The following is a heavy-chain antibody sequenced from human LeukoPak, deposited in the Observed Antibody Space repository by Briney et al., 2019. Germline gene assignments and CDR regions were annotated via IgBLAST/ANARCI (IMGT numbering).Heavy chain of an antibody. D-gene: IGHD6-13*01. J-gene: IGHJ4*02. CDR2: IIPIFCTP. Sequence: ASVKVSCKASGGTFISYAIRWVRQAPGQGVEWMGGIIPIFCTPNYAQKCQGRVTITADESTSTAYMELSSLRSEDTAVYYCARDHGGTAGSSWYGTDYWGQGTLVTVSS. CDR1: GGTFISYA. CDR3: ARDHGGTAGSSWYGTDY. V-gene: IGHV1-69*13.